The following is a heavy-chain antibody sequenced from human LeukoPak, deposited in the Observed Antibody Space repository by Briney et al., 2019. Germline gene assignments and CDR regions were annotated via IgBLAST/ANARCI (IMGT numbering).Heavy chain of an antibody. J-gene: IGHJ3*02. CDR2: LYSGGST. Sequence: GGSLILSCAASGFTVSSNYMSWVRQAPGKGLEWVSVLYSGGSTYYADSVKGRFTISRDNSKNTLYLQMNSLRAEDTAVYYCARTRGYSYGDAFDIWGQGTMVSVSS. D-gene: IGHD5-18*01. CDR1: GFTVSSNY. CDR3: ARTRGYSYGDAFDI. V-gene: IGHV3-66*01.